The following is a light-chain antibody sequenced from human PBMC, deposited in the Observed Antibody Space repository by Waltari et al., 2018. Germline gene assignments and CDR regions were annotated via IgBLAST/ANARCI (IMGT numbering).Light chain of an antibody. CDR2: RNN. CDR1: SSNIGGNY. CDR3: AAWDDSLSGVV. Sequence: QSVLTQPPSASGTPGQRVTISCSGSSSNIGGNYVYWYQQLPGSAPKLLIYRNNQRPSGVPDRFSGSKSGTAASLAISGLRSEDDADYHCAAWDDSLSGVVFGGGTRLTVL. J-gene: IGLJ2*01. V-gene: IGLV1-47*01.